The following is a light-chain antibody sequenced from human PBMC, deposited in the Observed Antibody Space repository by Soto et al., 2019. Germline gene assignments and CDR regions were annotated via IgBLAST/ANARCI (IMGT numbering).Light chain of an antibody. V-gene: IGKV3-20*01. CDR3: QQYGSSPRT. J-gene: IGKJ1*01. CDR2: GAS. CDR1: QSVSSY. Sequence: SLLTESPATLSLSPGERAPLSFRASQSVSSYLAWYQQKPGQAPTLLIYGASSRATGIPDRFSGSGSGTDFTLTISRLEPEDFAVYYCQQYGSSPRTFGQGTKVDIK.